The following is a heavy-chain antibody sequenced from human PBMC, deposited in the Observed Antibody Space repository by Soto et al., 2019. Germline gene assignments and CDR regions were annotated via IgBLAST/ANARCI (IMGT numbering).Heavy chain of an antibody. CDR2: ISYDGSNK. D-gene: IGHD3-22*01. CDR3: AKESTPWISSGSPFDY. Sequence: QVQLVESGGGVVQPGRSLRLSCAASGFTFSSYVMHWVRQAPGKGLEWVALISYDGSNKYYADSVKGRFTISRDNSKNTLNLQMNSLRTEDTAAYYCAKESTPWISSGSPFDYWGQGTLVTVSS. J-gene: IGHJ4*02. V-gene: IGHV3-30*18. CDR1: GFTFSSYV.